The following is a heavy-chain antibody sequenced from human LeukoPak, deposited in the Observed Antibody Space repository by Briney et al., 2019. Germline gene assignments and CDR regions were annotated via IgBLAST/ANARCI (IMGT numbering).Heavy chain of an antibody. D-gene: IGHD6-13*01. CDR3: ARESSWYAYMDV. Sequence: SETLSLTCTVSGGSISSYYWSWLREPPGKGLEWIGEIYYSGSTNYNPSLKSRVTISVDTSKNQFSLKPSSVTAADTAVYYCARESSWYAYMDVWGKGTTVTVSS. CDR2: IYYSGST. CDR1: GGSISSYY. J-gene: IGHJ6*03. V-gene: IGHV4-59*01.